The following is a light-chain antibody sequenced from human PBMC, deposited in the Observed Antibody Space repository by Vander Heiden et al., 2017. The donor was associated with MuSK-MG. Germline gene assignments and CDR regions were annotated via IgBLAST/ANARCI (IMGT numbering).Light chain of an antibody. CDR2: DAS. J-gene: IGKJ2*02. CDR3: QQRSNWHRGT. Sequence: EIVLPHPPATLPYSPAERSTLSCRASQSVTSYLACYQQKPGQAPRLLIYDASNRDNGHPARFSGGGSGTDVSLTISSREQEDFAVYYCQQRSNWHRGTFGQGTKVEIK. V-gene: IGKV3-11*01. CDR1: QSVTSY.